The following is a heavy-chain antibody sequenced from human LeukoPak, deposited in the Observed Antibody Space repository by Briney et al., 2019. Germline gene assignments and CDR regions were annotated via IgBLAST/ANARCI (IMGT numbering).Heavy chain of an antibody. CDR2: LSGSGAKT. Sequence: PGASLRLSCAASGFTFSSYAMNWVRQAPGKGLQWVSALSGSGAKTYYADSVKGRFTISRDNSKNTLYLQMNRLKTEDTAVYYCTTDPGFSFSDDYWGQGTLVTVSS. CDR1: GFTFSSYA. D-gene: IGHD3-3*01. J-gene: IGHJ4*02. CDR3: TTDPGFSFSDDY. V-gene: IGHV3-23*01.